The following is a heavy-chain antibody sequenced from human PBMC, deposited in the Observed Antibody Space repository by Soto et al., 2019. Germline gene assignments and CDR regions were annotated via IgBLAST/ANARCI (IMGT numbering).Heavy chain of an antibody. V-gene: IGHV4-34*01. Sequence: SATLSLTCAVYGGSFSCYFWSWSRQPPGKGLEWMGEINHSGSTNYNPSLKSRVTISVDTSKNQFSLKLSSVTAADTAVYYCARVKGPRRDCSGGSCFDAFDIWGKGTMVTVSS. CDR2: INHSGST. CDR1: GGSFSCYF. J-gene: IGHJ3*02. CDR3: ARVKGPRRDCSGGSCFDAFDI. D-gene: IGHD2-15*01.